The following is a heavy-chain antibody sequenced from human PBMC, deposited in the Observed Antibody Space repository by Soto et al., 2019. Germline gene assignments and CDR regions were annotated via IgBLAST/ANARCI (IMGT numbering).Heavy chain of an antibody. J-gene: IGHJ4*02. D-gene: IGHD4-17*01. Sequence: GGSLKISCPVSWYPFTLFLIGCGPPMPGKGLEWMGIIYPSDSDTRYSPSFQGQVTISADQSINTAYLQWDSLKASDTAIYYCARPANTVADHFDLWGQGTPVTVSS. CDR3: ARPANTVADHFDL. V-gene: IGHV5-51*01. CDR2: IYPSDSDT. CDR1: WYPFTLFL.